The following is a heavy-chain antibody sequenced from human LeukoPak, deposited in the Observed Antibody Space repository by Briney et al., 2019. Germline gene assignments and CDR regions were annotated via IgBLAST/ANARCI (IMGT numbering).Heavy chain of an antibody. V-gene: IGHV4-61*02. CDR1: GGSISSSGYY. CDR3: ARAHSGYGSGTYYSHYMDV. D-gene: IGHD3-10*01. CDR2: IYSNGNT. Sequence: SETLSLTCTVSGGSISSSGYYWSWIRQPAGKGLEWIGRIYSNGNTNYNPSLKSRVAISEDMSKNQFSLKLSSVTAADTAVYYCARAHSGYGSGTYYSHYMDVWGTGTTVTVSS. J-gene: IGHJ6*03.